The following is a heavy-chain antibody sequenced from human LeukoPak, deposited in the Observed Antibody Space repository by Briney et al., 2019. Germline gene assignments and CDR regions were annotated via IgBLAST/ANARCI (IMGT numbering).Heavy chain of an antibody. CDR1: GGSISSSSYY. V-gene: IGHV4-39*07. D-gene: IGHD6-13*01. CDR2: IYYSGST. CDR3: ARVGIAAAGTRPLNYWYFDL. J-gene: IGHJ2*01. Sequence: KPSETLSLTCTVSGGSISSSSYYWGWIRQPPGKGLEWIGTIYYSGSTYYNPSLQSRVTISADTPKNQFSLKLSSVTAADTAVYYCARVGIAAAGTRPLNYWYFDLWGRGTLVTVSS.